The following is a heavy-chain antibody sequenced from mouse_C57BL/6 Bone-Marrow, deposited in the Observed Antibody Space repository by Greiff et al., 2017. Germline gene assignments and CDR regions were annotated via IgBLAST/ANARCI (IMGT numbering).Heavy chain of an antibody. CDR1: GFTFSSYA. CDR2: ISSGGDYI. V-gene: IGHV5-9-1*02. D-gene: IGHD1-1*01. J-gene: IGHJ2*01. CDR3: TRVYYYGSSYYFDY. Sequence: EVKVEESGEGLVKPGGSLKLSCAASGFTFSSYAMSWVRQTPEKRLEWVAYISSGGDYIYYADTVKGRFTISRDNARNTLYLQMSSLKSEDTAMYYCTRVYYYGSSYYFDYGGQGTTLTVSS.